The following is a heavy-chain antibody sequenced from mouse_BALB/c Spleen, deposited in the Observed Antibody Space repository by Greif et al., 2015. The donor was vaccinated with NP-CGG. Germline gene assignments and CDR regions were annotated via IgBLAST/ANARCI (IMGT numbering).Heavy chain of an antibody. CDR3: ARKGGSSFDY. CDR2: INPSTGYT. CDR1: GYTFTSYW. Sequence: QVQLKESGAELAKPGASVKMSCKASGYTFTSYWMHWVKQRPGQGLEWIGYINPSTGYTEYNQKFKDKATLTADKSSSTAYMQLSSQTSEDSAVYYCARKGGSSFDYWGQGTTLTVSS. D-gene: IGHD1-1*01. J-gene: IGHJ2*01. V-gene: IGHV1-7*01.